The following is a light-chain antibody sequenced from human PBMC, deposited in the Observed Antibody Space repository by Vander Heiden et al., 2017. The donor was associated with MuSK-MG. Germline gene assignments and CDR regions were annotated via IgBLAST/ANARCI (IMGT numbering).Light chain of an antibody. CDR2: DVS. J-gene: IGLJ3*02. CDR1: SSDIGGYNY. Sequence: QSALTQPASVSGSPGQSITISCTGTSSDIGGYNYVSWYQQHTGKAPKLMIYDVSERPAGVSNRFSGSKSGDTASLTISGLQAEDEADYYCASYRDSNTVMFGGGTKLTVL. CDR3: ASYRDSNTVM. V-gene: IGLV2-14*01.